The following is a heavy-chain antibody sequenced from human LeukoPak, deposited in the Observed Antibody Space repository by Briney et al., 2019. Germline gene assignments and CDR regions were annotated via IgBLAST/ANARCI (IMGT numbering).Heavy chain of an antibody. J-gene: IGHJ4*02. V-gene: IGHV4-31*03. CDR3: ARDGGGNYPSDH. CDR2: IYHSGST. Sequence: PSETLSLTCTVSGGSISSGGYYWSWIRQHPGKGLEWIGFIYHSGSTYYNPSLKSRVTISVDTSKNQFSLKLSSVTAADTAVYYCARDGGGNYPSDHWGQGTLVTVSS. CDR1: GGSISSGGYY. D-gene: IGHD1-26*01.